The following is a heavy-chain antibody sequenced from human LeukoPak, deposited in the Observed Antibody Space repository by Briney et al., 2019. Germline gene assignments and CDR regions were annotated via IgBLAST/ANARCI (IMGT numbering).Heavy chain of an antibody. Sequence: ASVKVSCKASGYTFTSYGISWVRQAPGQGLEWMGWISAYNGNTNYAQKLQGRVTMTTATSTSPAYKELRSLRSDDTAVYYCAREADFWSGYSYYYYYMDVWGKGTTVTVSS. CDR2: ISAYNGNT. J-gene: IGHJ6*03. D-gene: IGHD3-3*01. V-gene: IGHV1-18*01. CDR3: AREADFWSGYSYYYYYMDV. CDR1: GYTFTSYG.